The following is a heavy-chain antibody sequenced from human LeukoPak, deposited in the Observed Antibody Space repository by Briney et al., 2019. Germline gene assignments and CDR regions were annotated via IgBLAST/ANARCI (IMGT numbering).Heavy chain of an antibody. CDR1: GYTFTSYG. D-gene: IGHD2-2*01. J-gene: IGHJ3*02. CDR2: ISAHNGNT. V-gene: IGHV1-18*01. CDR3: ARDSMRDIVVVPAADDAFDI. Sequence: GASVTVSFKASGYTFTSYGISWVRQAPGQGREWMGWISAHNGNTNYAQKLQGRVTMTTDTSTSTAYMELRSLRSDDTAVYYCARDSMRDIVVVPAADDAFDIWGQGTMVTVSS.